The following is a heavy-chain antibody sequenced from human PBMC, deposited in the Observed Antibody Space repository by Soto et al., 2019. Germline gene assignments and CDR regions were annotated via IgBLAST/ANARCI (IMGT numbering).Heavy chain of an antibody. J-gene: IGHJ4*02. CDR3: AKGSANGSPYYFDL. CDR2: INGDATST. Sequence: AGGCLRLSCLASRFTLRNNALRWGRQAPGKGLEWVSAINGDATSTFHADSVKGRFAISRDNFKNTVYMQMNSLGAEDTAVYYCAKGSANGSPYYFDLWGQGALVTVSS. V-gene: IGHV3-23*01. CDR1: RFTLRNNA. D-gene: IGHD3-10*01.